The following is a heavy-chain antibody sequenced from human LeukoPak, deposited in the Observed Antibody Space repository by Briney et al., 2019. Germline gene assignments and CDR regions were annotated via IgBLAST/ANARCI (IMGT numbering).Heavy chain of an antibody. CDR2: IKSKSDGGTT. CDR1: GFTLSNAW. CDR3: AAVDFDY. D-gene: IGHD4-23*01. V-gene: IGHV3-15*01. J-gene: IGHJ4*02. Sequence: GGSLRLSCAASGFTLSNAWMSWVRQAPGKGLEWVGRIKSKSDGGTTDFAAPVKDRFTISRDDSKNTLYLQMNSLKTEDTAVYYCAAVDFDYWGQGTLVTVSS.